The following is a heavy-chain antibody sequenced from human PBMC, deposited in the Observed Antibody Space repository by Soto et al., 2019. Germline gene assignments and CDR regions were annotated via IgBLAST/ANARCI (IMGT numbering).Heavy chain of an antibody. V-gene: IGHV3-30-3*01. D-gene: IGHD6-13*01. Sequence: GGSLRLSCAASGFTFSSYAMHWVRQAPGKGLEWVAVISYDGSNKYYADSVKGRFTISRDNSKNTLYLQMNSLRAEDTAVYYCARAVYCSSWYQDYGMVFWGQGTTVTVSS. CDR1: GFTFSSYA. J-gene: IGHJ6*02. CDR2: ISYDGSNK. CDR3: ARAVYCSSWYQDYGMVF.